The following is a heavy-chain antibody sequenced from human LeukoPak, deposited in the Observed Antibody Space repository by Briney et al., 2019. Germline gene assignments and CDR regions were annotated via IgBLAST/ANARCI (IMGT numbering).Heavy chain of an antibody. J-gene: IGHJ3*02. CDR2: IIPIFGTA. Sequence: SVKVSCKASAGTFSSYAISWVRQAPGQGLEWMGGIIPIFGTANYAQKFQGRVTITTDESTSTAYMELSSLRSEDTAVYYCERYLPNYYDSSGQNAFDIWGQGTMVTVSS. D-gene: IGHD3-22*01. CDR3: ERYLPNYYDSSGQNAFDI. V-gene: IGHV1-69*05. CDR1: AGTFSSYA.